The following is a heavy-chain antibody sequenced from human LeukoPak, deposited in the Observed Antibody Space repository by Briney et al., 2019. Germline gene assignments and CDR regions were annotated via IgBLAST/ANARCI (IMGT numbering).Heavy chain of an antibody. J-gene: IGHJ5*02. CDR1: GGSISSYY. Sequence: SETLSLTCTVSGGSISSYYWSWIRQPPGKGLEWIGYIYYSGSTNYNPSLRSRVTISVDTSKNQFSLKLSSVTAADTAVYYCARECSSTSCYTGRGAGNWFDPWGQGTLVTVSS. CDR2: IYYSGST. V-gene: IGHV4-59*01. D-gene: IGHD2-2*02. CDR3: ARECSSTSCYTGRGAGNWFDP.